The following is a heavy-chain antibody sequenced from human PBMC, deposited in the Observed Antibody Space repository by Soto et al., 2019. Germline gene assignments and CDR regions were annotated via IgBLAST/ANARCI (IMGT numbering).Heavy chain of an antibody. V-gene: IGHV4-34*01. CDR2: IYHSGST. Sequence: SETLSLTCTVYGGSFSCYYWSWIRQPPGKGLEWIGEIYHSGSTNYNPSLKSRVTISVDTSKNQFSLKLSSVTAADTAVYYCAREGGPXRITIFGVVIGRYGMDVWGQGTTVTVSS. CDR1: GGSFSCYY. D-gene: IGHD3-3*01. J-gene: IGHJ6*02. CDR3: AREGGPXRITIFGVVIGRYGMDV.